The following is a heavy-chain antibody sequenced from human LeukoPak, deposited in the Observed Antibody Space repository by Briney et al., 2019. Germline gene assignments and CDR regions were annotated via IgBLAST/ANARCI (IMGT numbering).Heavy chain of an antibody. CDR2: ISYDGSNK. CDR1: KFTLSNYA. J-gene: IGHJ6*02. Sequence: GGSLRLSCAASKFTLSNYAMHWVRQAPGKGLEWVAVISYDGSNKYYADSVKGRFTISRDNSKNTLYLQMNSLRAEDTAVFYCARHRAQLVLDYYYGMDVWGQGTTVTVSS. D-gene: IGHD1-1*01. CDR3: ARHRAQLVLDYYYGMDV. V-gene: IGHV3-30-3*01.